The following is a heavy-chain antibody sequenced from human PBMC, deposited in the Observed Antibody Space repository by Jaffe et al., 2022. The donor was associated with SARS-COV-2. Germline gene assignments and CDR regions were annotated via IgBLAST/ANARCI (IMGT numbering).Heavy chain of an antibody. CDR1: GFTFSSYA. CDR3: ARGKMVILLWFGESLGAFDI. D-gene: IGHD3-10*01. J-gene: IGHJ3*02. CDR2: ISYDGSNK. Sequence: QVQLVESGGGVVQPGRSLRLSCAASGFTFSSYAMHWVRQAPGKGLEWVAVISYDGSNKYYADSVKGRFTISRDNSKNTLYLQMNSLRAEDTAVYYCARGKMVILLWFGESLGAFDIWGQGTMVTVSS. V-gene: IGHV3-30*04.